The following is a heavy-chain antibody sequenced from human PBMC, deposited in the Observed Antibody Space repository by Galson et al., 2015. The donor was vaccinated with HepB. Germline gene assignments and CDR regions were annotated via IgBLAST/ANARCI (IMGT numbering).Heavy chain of an antibody. J-gene: IGHJ4*02. D-gene: IGHD3-22*01. CDR2: ISPSGGAT. CDR1: GFTFSNFA. CDR3: AKDRDYYDSNGYYYLFS. Sequence: PRLSCAASGFTFSNFAMSWVRQAPGKGLQWVSSISPSGGATYYADSVKGRFTISRDNSKNTLYLQMNSLRADDTAVFYCAKDRDYYDSNGYYYLFSWGQGTLVTVSS. V-gene: IGHV3-23*01.